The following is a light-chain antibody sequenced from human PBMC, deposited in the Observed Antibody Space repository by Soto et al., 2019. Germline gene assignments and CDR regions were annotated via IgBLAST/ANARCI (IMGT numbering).Light chain of an antibody. Sequence: DIQMTQSPSSLSASVGDRVTITCQASQDISNYLNWYQQKPGKAPKLLIYDASNLETGVPSRFSGSGSGTEFTLTISSLQTDDFASYYCLHYSTYPLTFGGGTRVDI. J-gene: IGKJ4*01. CDR3: LHYSTYPLT. V-gene: IGKV1-33*01. CDR1: QDISNY. CDR2: DAS.